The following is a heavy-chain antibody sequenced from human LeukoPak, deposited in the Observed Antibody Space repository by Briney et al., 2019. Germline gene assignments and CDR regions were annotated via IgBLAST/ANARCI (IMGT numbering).Heavy chain of an antibody. V-gene: IGHV1-8*03. CDR2: MNPDSGNT. Sequence: ASVTASCKASGYTFTNYDINWVRQATGQGLEWMGWMNPDSGNTGYAQKFQGRVTITKNTSISTAYMELSSLRSEDTALYYCARGPYCRSTSCPYYLDVWGKGTTVTVSS. J-gene: IGHJ6*03. CDR3: ARGPYCRSTSCPYYLDV. D-gene: IGHD2-2*01. CDR1: GYTFTNYD.